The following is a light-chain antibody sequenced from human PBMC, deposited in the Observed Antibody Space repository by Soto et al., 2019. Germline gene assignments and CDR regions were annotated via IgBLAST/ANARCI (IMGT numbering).Light chain of an antibody. CDR2: GNS. Sequence: QSVLTQPPSVSGAPGQWVTISCTGSSSNIGAGYDVPWYQQLPGTAPKLLIYGNSNRPSGVPDRFSGSKSGTSASLAITGVQDEDEADYYCQSYDSSLSASVFGGGTKLTVL. CDR3: QSYDSSLSASV. V-gene: IGLV1-40*01. J-gene: IGLJ3*02. CDR1: SSNIGAGYD.